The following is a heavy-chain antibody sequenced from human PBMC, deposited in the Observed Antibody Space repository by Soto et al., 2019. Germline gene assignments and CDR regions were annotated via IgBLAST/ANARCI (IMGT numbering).Heavy chain of an antibody. V-gene: IGHV3-48*02. CDR1: GFTFSSYS. D-gene: IGHD2-15*01. CDR2: ISSSSSTI. Sequence: LRLSCAASGFTFSSYSMNWVRQAPGKGLEWVSYISSSSSTIYYADSVKGRFTISRDNAKNSLYLQMNSLRDEDTAVYYCARDYGGNWEDAFDIWGQGTMVTVSS. CDR3: ARDYGGNWEDAFDI. J-gene: IGHJ3*02.